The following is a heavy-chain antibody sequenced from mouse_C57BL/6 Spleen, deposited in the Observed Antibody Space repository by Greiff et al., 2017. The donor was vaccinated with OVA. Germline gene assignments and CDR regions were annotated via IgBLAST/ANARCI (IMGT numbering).Heavy chain of an antibody. Sequence: EVKLQESGPGLVKPSQSLSLTCSVTGYSITSGYYWNWIRQFPGNKLEWMGYISYDGSNNYNPSLKNRISITRDTSKNQFFLKLNSVTTEDTATYYCARDQELFFAYWGQGTLVTVSA. CDR3: ARDQELFFAY. CDR2: ISYDGSN. CDR1: GYSITSGYY. V-gene: IGHV3-6*01. J-gene: IGHJ3*01. D-gene: IGHD1-3*01.